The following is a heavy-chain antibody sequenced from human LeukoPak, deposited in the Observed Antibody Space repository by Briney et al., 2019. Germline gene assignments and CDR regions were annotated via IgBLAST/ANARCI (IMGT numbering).Heavy chain of an antibody. J-gene: IGHJ2*01. V-gene: IGHV1-46*01. CDR3: ARDLRRDVYNRDWYFDL. Sequence: ASVKVSCKASGYTFTSYYIHWGRHAPGQGLEWMGMINPSGGSTTYAQKFQGRVTLTRDTSTSTVSLEVSSLRSEDTAVYFCARDLRRDVYNRDWYFDLWGCGTLVTVSS. CDR1: GYTFTSYY. CDR2: INPSGGST. D-gene: IGHD5-24*01.